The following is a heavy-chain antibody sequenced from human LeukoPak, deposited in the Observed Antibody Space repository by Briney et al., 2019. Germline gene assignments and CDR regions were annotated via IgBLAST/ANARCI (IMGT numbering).Heavy chain of an antibody. CDR1: GFTFSSYG. CDR3: AKPKVGYYDPYGMDV. Sequence: PGGSLRLSCAASGFTFSSYGMPWVRQAPGKGLEWVAVISYDGSNKYYADSVKGRFTISRDNSKNTLYVQMNSLRAEDTAVYYCAKPKVGYYDPYGMDVWGQGTTVTVSS. J-gene: IGHJ6*02. CDR2: ISYDGSNK. V-gene: IGHV3-30*18. D-gene: IGHD3-3*01.